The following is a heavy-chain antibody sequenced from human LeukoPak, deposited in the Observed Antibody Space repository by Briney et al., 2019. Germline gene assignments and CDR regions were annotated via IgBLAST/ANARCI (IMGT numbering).Heavy chain of an antibody. D-gene: IGHD2-2*01. Sequence: PGGSLRLSCAGSGFTFNNAWMTWVRQAPGKGLEWVSVVYSGGNTYYADSVKGRFTISRDISNNTVSLQMNSLRAEDTAVYFCAGGRTRDYWGQGTLVTVSS. J-gene: IGHJ4*02. V-gene: IGHV3-66*01. CDR3: AGGRTRDY. CDR1: GFTFNNAW. CDR2: VYSGGNT.